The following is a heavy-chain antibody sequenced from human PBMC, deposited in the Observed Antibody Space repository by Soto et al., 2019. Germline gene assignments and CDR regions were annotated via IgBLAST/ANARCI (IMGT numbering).Heavy chain of an antibody. J-gene: IGHJ4*02. CDR3: ARDGGYDVLTGHYILLYYLDN. Sequence: SGKVSCKASGYTFTTYPMPWVLQTPGHGLEWMGVINPSGGRTSYAQKFQGSVTMTRDTSTSTVHMELSNLRSEDTAVYFCARDGGYDVLTGHYILLYYLDNWGLGSPVIVT. CDR1: GYTFTTYP. V-gene: IGHV1-46*01. D-gene: IGHD3-9*01. CDR2: INPSGGRT.